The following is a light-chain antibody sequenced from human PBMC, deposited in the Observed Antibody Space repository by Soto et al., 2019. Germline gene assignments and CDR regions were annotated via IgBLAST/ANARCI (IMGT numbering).Light chain of an antibody. V-gene: IGKV3-11*01. J-gene: IGKJ5*01. CDR1: QSVSSY. Sequence: EIVLTQSPATLSLSPAERATLSCRASQSVSSYLAWYQQKSGQAPRLVIYDASNRATGIPARFSGTGSGTAFNLTISSLEPEDIAVYYCQERSNWPPITFGQGTRLEIK. CDR2: DAS. CDR3: QERSNWPPIT.